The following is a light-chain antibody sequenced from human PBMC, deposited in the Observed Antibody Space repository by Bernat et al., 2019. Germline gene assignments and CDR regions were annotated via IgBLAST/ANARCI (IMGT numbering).Light chain of an antibody. CDR3: VAWDDSLSAFNWV. Sequence: QSVLTQPPSASGTPGQRVTISCSGSSSNIGSNYVYWYQQLPGTAPKLLIYSNNQRPSGVPDRFSGSKSGTSASLAISGLRSEDEADYYCVAWDDSLSAFNWVFGGGTKLTVL. J-gene: IGLJ3*02. CDR2: SNN. V-gene: IGLV1-47*02. CDR1: SSNIGSNY.